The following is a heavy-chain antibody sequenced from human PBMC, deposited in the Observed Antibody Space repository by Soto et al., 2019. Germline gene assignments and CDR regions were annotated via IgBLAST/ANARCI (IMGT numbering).Heavy chain of an antibody. CDR3: ARILGYYYDSSGYRNWFDP. J-gene: IGHJ5*02. CDR1: GGTFSSYA. V-gene: IGHV1-69*13. CDR2: IIPIFGTA. D-gene: IGHD3-22*01. Sequence: SVKVSCKASGGTFSSYAISWVRQAPGQGLEWMGGIIPIFGTANYAQKFQSRVTITADESTSTAYMELSSLRSEDTAVYYCARILGYYYDSSGYRNWFDPWGQGTLVTVSS.